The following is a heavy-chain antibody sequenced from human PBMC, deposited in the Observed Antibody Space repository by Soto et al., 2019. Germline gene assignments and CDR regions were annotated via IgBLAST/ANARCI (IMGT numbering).Heavy chain of an antibody. CDR2: IYYSGST. D-gene: IGHD3-22*01. CDR3: AREGIYYDSSGYDHAPEY. CDR1: GGSISSYY. V-gene: IGHV4-59*01. J-gene: IGHJ4*02. Sequence: SETLSLTCTVSGGSISSYYWSWIRQPPGKGLEWIGYIYYSGSTNYNPSLKSRVTISVDTSKNQFSLKLSSVTAADTAVYYCAREGIYYDSSGYDHAPEYWGQGTLVTVSS.